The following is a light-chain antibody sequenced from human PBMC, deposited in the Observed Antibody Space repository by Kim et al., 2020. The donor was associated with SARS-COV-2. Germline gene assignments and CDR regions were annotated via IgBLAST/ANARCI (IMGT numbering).Light chain of an antibody. Sequence: SASVGDRITMTFRASQGINNYLAWFQQRPGRAPRSLIYGASNLQSGVPSKFSGSGFGTDFPLSLTILQPEDFATYYCQQYNGYPYTFGPGTKLEI. CDR3: QQYNGYPYT. CDR2: GAS. CDR1: QGINNY. V-gene: IGKV1-16*02. J-gene: IGKJ2*01.